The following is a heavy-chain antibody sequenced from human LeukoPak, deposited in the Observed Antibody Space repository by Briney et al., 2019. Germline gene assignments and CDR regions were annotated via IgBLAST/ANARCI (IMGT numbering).Heavy chain of an antibody. D-gene: IGHD7-27*01. CDR3: ARGTGDRGTWFDP. Sequence: RPSETLSLTCTVSGGSISSSSYYWGWIRQPPGKGLEWIGSIYYSGSTYYNPSLKSRVTISVDTSKNQFSLKLSSVTAADTAVYYCARGTGDRGTWFDPWGQGTLVTVSS. J-gene: IGHJ5*02. CDR1: GGSISSSSYY. V-gene: IGHV4-39*07. CDR2: IYYSGST.